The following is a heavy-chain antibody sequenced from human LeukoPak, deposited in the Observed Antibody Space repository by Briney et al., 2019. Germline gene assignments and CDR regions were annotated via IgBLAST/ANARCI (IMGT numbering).Heavy chain of an antibody. Sequence: ASVKVSCKASGYTFTNYGISWVRQAPGQGLEWMGWISVFYGHTNSSQKLQGRVTMTTDTSTSTAYMEVRSLRSDDTAVYYCVREVSAAAAGYMDVWGQGTLVTVSS. CDR3: VREVSAAAAGYMDV. D-gene: IGHD6-13*01. CDR1: GYTFTNYG. V-gene: IGHV1-18*01. J-gene: IGHJ4*02. CDR2: ISVFYGHT.